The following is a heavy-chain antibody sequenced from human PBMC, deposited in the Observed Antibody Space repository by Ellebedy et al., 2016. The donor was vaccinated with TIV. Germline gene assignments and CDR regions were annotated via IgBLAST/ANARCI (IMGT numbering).Heavy chain of an antibody. CDR2: IYTSGST. D-gene: IGHD5-18*01. Sequence: SETLSLXCTVSGGSISSGSYYWSWIRQPAGKGLEWIGRIYTSGSTNYNPSLKSRVTMSVDTSKNQFSLKLSSVTAADTAVYYCARAEPGQLSYYYYYYMDVWGKGTTVTVSS. CDR1: GGSISSGSYY. CDR3: ARAEPGQLSYYYYYYMDV. J-gene: IGHJ6*03. V-gene: IGHV4-61*02.